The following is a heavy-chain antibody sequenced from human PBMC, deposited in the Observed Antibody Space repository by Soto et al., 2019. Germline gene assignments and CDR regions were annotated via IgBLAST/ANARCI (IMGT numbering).Heavy chain of an antibody. D-gene: IGHD4-17*01. Sequence: DVQLVESGGGLVQPGRSLRLSCAASGFTFDDYAMHWVRQAPGKGLEWVSGISWNSGSIGYADSVKGRFTISRDNAKNSLSLKMNSLRAEDTALYYCAKAGVGDYVRYVDLWGRGTLVTVSS. V-gene: IGHV3-9*01. J-gene: IGHJ2*01. CDR1: GFTFDDYA. CDR2: ISWNSGSI. CDR3: AKAGVGDYVRYVDL.